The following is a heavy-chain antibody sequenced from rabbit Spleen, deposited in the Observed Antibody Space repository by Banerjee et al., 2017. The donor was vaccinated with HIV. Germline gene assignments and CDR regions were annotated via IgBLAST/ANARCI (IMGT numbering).Heavy chain of an antibody. CDR1: GFSFSTYW. V-gene: IGHV1S45*01. D-gene: IGHD1-1*01. Sequence: QEQLVESGGDLVKPGASLTLTCIASGFSFSTYWMSWVRQAPGKGLEWIACISNSDKTYFATWAKGRFTCSKTSSTTVTLQMTRLTAADTATYFCARDTSSSFSSYGMDLWGPGTLVTVS. CDR3: ARDTSSSFSSYGMDL. CDR2: ISNSDKT. J-gene: IGHJ6*01.